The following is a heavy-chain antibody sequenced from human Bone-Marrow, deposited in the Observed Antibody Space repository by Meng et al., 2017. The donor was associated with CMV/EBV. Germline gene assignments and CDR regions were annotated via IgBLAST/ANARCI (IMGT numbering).Heavy chain of an antibody. V-gene: IGHV1-8*01. CDR3: ARGGGTVRFLEWLNY. J-gene: IGHJ4*02. CDR1: GYTFIDYG. D-gene: IGHD3-3*01. CDR2: MNPNSGHT. Sequence: ASVKVSCKTSGYTFIDYGISWVRQATGQGLEWMGWMNPNSGHTGYAQKFQGRVTMTRDTSISTAYMDLTSLKSEDTALYYCARGGGTVRFLEWLNYWGQGTLVTVSS.